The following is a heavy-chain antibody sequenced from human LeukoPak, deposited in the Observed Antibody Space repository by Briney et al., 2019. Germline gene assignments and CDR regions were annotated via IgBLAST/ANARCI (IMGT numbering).Heavy chain of an antibody. Sequence: SETLSLTCTVSGGSISSYYWSWIRQPPGKGLEWIGYIYYSGSTNYNPSLKSRVTISVDTSKNQFSLKLSSVTAADTAVYYCARVGGGNYYYYGMDVWGQGTTVIVS. CDR2: IYYSGST. J-gene: IGHJ6*02. CDR1: GGSISSYY. D-gene: IGHD1-26*01. V-gene: IGHV4-59*01. CDR3: ARVGGGNYYYYGMDV.